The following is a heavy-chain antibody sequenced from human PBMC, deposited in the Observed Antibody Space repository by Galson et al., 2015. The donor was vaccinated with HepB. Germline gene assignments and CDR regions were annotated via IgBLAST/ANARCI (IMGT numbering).Heavy chain of an antibody. CDR1: GGSISSYY. Sequence: ETLSLTCTVSGGSISSYYWSWIRQPPGKGLEWIGYIYYSGSTNYNPSLKSRVSISVDTSKNQFSLKLSSVTAADTAVYYCARMPSLGAVYFDYWGQGTLVTVSS. CDR3: ARMPSLGAVYFDY. J-gene: IGHJ4*02. V-gene: IGHV4-59*01. CDR2: IYYSGST. D-gene: IGHD1-26*01.